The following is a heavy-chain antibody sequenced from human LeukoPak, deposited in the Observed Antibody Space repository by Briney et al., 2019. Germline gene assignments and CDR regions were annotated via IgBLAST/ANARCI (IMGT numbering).Heavy chain of an antibody. CDR3: ARVGRDSKYGYFDF. Sequence: GGSLRLSCAASGFTFSTYWMSWARQAPGKGLEWVANIKQDESEKYYMDSVKGRFTISRDNAKNSLSLQMSSLRADDTAVYYCARVGRDSKYGYFDFWGQGTLVTVSS. CDR2: IKQDESEK. V-gene: IGHV3-7*01. J-gene: IGHJ4*02. CDR1: GFTFSTYW. D-gene: IGHD4-11*01.